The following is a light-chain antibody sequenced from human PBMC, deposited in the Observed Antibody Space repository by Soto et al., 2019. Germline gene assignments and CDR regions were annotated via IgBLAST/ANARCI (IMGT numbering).Light chain of an antibody. CDR3: SSYTSSSTWV. Sequence: QSVLTQPASVSGSPGQSITISCTGTSSDVGGYKYVSWYQHHPGQAPKLMIHAVNSRPSGVSTRFSGSKSGNTASLTISGLQPEDEADYYCSSYTSSSTWVFGGGTKRTVL. CDR1: SSDVGGYKY. CDR2: AVN. V-gene: IGLV2-14*01. J-gene: IGLJ3*02.